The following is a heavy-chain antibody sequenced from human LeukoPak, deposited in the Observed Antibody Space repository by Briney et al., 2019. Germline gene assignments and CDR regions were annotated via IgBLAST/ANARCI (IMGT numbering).Heavy chain of an antibody. CDR2: ISYDGSNK. D-gene: IGHD5/OR15-5a*01. CDR1: GFTFSSYA. Sequence: GGSLRLSCAASGFTFSSYAMHWVRQAPGKGLEWVAVISYDGSNKYYADSVKGRFTISRDNSKNTLYLQMNSLRAEDTAVYYCARPSTVNAFDIWGQGTMVTVSS. CDR3: ARPSTVNAFDI. J-gene: IGHJ3*02. V-gene: IGHV3-30-3*01.